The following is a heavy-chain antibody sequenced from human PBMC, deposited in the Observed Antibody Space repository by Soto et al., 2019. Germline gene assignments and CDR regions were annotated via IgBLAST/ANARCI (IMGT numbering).Heavy chain of an antibody. CDR2: MSSDGTNG. D-gene: IGHD6-19*01. Sequence: GGSLRLSWAASRLTFTTYAMNWVRQAPGKGLEWVALMSSDGTNGPYADSVSGRFTVSRDNSRNTLFLQMTNLRTDDTAVYYCARFLYISGWHCYFDFWGLGTLVTIFS. CDR3: ARFLYISGWHCYFDF. J-gene: IGHJ4*02. V-gene: IGHV3-30-3*01. CDR1: RLTFTTYA.